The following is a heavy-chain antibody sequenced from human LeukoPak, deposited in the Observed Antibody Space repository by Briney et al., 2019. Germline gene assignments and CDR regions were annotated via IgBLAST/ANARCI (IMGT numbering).Heavy chain of an antibody. D-gene: IGHD2/OR15-2a*01. Sequence: GVSLRLSCAASGNYWMHWVRQVPGKGLVWVSHINSDGSWTSYADSVKGRFTISKDNAKNTVYLQMNSLRAEDTAVYYCVSFYETYWGRGTLVTVSS. J-gene: IGHJ4*02. V-gene: IGHV3-74*01. CDR3: VSFYETY. CDR2: INSDGSWT. CDR1: GNYW.